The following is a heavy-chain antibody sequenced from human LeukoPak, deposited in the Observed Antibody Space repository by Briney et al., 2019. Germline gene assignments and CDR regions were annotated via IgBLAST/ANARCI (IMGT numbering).Heavy chain of an antibody. Sequence: PGRSLRLSCAASGFTFDDFAMHWVRQAPGKGLEWVSGISWNSGSIGYADSVKGRFTISRDNAKNSLYLQMNSLRAEDTALYYCAKGARDGGKSWYYYYGMDVWGQGTTVTVSS. D-gene: IGHD4-23*01. CDR3: AKGARDGGKSWYYYYGMDV. CDR2: ISWNSGSI. V-gene: IGHV3-9*01. J-gene: IGHJ6*02. CDR1: GFTFDDFA.